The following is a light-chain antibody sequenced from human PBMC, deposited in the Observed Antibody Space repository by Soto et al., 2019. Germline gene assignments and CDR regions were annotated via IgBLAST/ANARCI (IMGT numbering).Light chain of an antibody. CDR1: SSDVGGYNY. CDR2: EVT. CDR3: ISYALTAYV. Sequence: QSALTQPPSASGSPGQSVTISCTGTSSDVGGYNYVSWYQQHPGKAPKLMIYEVTKRPSGVPARFSGSKSGNTASLTVSGLQAEDEADYYCISYALTAYVFGTGTKVTVL. J-gene: IGLJ1*01. V-gene: IGLV2-8*01.